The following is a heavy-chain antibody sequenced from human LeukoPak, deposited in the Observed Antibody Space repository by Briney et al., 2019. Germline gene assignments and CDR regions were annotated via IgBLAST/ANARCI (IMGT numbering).Heavy chain of an antibody. J-gene: IGHJ4*02. V-gene: IGHV3-23*01. CDR3: AKVDRRSDLPYYFDY. Sequence: RPGGSLRLSCAASGFTFSSYAMSWVRQGPGKGLEWVSGISASGGSTYYADSVKGRFTISRDNSRNTLFLQMNSLRAEDTAVYYCAKVDRRSDLPYYFDYWGQGTLVTVSS. CDR2: ISASGGST. CDR1: GFTFSSYA.